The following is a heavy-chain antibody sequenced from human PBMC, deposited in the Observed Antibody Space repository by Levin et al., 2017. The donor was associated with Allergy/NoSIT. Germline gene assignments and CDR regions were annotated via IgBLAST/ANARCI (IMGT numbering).Heavy chain of an antibody. Sequence: GGSLRLSCAASGFTVSSNYMSWVRQAPGKGLEWVSLLYSGGNTYYADSVKGRFTISRDNSRNTLYLQMNTLRAEDTAIYYCARVNGGDPGWFDPWGQGTLVTVSS. D-gene: IGHD2-21*02. V-gene: IGHV3-53*01. CDR2: LYSGGNT. J-gene: IGHJ5*02. CDR1: GFTVSSNY. CDR3: ARVNGGDPGWFDP.